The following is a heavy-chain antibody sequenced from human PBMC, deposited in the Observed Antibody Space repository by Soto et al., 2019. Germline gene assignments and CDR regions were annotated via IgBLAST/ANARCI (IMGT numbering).Heavy chain of an antibody. CDR1: GGSISSYY. D-gene: IGHD3-16*02. CDR2: IYYSGST. Sequence: QVQLQESGPGLVKPSETLSLTCTVSGGSISSYYWSWIRQPPGKGLEWIGYIYYSGSTNYNPSLKSRVTISVDTSKNQFSLKLSSVTAADTAVYYCAREGGSYDYIWGSYRYTRYFQHWGQGTLVTVSS. V-gene: IGHV4-59*12. CDR3: AREGGSYDYIWGSYRYTRYFQH. J-gene: IGHJ1*01.